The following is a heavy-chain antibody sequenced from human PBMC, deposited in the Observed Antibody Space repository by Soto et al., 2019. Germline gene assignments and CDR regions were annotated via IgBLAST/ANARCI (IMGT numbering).Heavy chain of an antibody. D-gene: IGHD2-2*01. V-gene: IGHV4-38-2*01. CDR3: ARSLYCTTSSCSYYYYYGMDV. J-gene: IGHJ6*02. CDR2: IYHSGST. CDR1: NYSISSGYF. Sequence: AETLSLTCVVSNYSISSGYFWGWIRQPPGKGLEWIGTIYHSGSTYYDPSLKSRVTVSVDTSKNQFSLKLTSVTAADTAIYYCARSLYCTTSSCSYYYYYGMDVWGQGTTVTVSS.